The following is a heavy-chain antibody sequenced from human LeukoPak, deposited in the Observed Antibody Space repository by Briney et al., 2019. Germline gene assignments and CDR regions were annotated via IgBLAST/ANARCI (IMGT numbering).Heavy chain of an antibody. CDR1: GFVFSSYW. CDR3: ARSPGEVVNPEYAFDI. V-gene: IGHV3-74*01. Sequence: GGSLRLSCAASGFVFSSYWMHWVRQVPGRGLVWVSRIYTDGSYTNYADSVKGRFTISRDNSKNTLYLQMGSLRAEDMAVYYCARSPGEVVNPEYAFDIWGQGTMVTVSS. CDR2: IYTDGSYT. J-gene: IGHJ3*02. D-gene: IGHD3-10*01.